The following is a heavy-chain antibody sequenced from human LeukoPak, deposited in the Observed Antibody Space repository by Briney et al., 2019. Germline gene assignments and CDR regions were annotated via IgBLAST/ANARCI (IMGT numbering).Heavy chain of an antibody. CDR1: GGSFSGYY. J-gene: IGHJ4*02. V-gene: IGHV4-34*01. D-gene: IGHD4-17*01. CDR3: ARGVKRTVTARRLYFDY. CDR2: INHSGST. Sequence: SETLSLTCAVYGGSFSGYYWSWIRQPPGKGLEWIGEINHSGSTNYNPSLKSRVTISVDTSKNQFSLKLSSVTAADTAVYYCARGVKRTVTARRLYFDYWGQGTLVTVSS.